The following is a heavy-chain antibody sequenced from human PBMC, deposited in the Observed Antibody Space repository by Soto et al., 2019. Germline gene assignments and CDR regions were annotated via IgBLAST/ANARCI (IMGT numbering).Heavy chain of an antibody. CDR3: AREVRDYYDSSVDDYYGMDV. J-gene: IGHJ6*02. D-gene: IGHD3-22*01. Sequence: EVQLVESGGGLVQPGGSLRLSCAASGFTVSSNYMSWVRQAPGKGLEWVSVIYSGGSTYYADSVKGRFTISRDNSKNTLYLQMNSLRAEDTAVYYCAREVRDYYDSSVDDYYGMDVWGQGTTVTVSS. V-gene: IGHV3-66*01. CDR2: IYSGGST. CDR1: GFTVSSNY.